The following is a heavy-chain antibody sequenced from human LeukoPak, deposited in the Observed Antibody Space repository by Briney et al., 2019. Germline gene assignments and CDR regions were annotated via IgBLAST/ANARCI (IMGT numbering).Heavy chain of an antibody. Sequence: GGSLRLSCAASGFTFSSYAMSWVRQAPGKGLEWVSAISGSGGSTYYADSVKDRFTISRDNSKNTLYLQMNSLRAEDTAVYYCAKAPAKVVGATNLDYWGQGTLVTVSS. J-gene: IGHJ4*02. CDR3: AKAPAKVVGATNLDY. CDR2: ISGSGGST. CDR1: GFTFSSYA. D-gene: IGHD1-26*01. V-gene: IGHV3-23*01.